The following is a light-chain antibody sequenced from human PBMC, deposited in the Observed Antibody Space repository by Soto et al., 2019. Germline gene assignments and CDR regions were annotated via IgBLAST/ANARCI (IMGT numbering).Light chain of an antibody. CDR3: CSYALSSSPTVA. CDR2: EGS. J-gene: IGLJ2*01. Sequence: QSALTQPASVSGSPGQSITISCTGTSSDVGSYNLVSWYQQHPGKAPKLMIYEGSKRPSGVSNRFSGSKSGNTASMTISGLQAEDEADYYCCSYALSSSPTVAFGRGTKLTVL. V-gene: IGLV2-23*01. CDR1: SSDVGSYNL.